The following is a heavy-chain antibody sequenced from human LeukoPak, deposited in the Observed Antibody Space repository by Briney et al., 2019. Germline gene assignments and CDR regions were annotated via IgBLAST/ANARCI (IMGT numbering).Heavy chain of an antibody. CDR1: GFAFSSYS. CDR2: TTSTSSYI. Sequence: GGSLRLSCAASGFAFSSYSMDWVRQAPGKGLEWVSSTTSTSSYIYNADSVKGRFTISRDNAKNSLYLQMNSLRAEDTAVCYCARAGSGWFEYFQHWGQGTLVTVSS. CDR3: ARAGSGWFEYFQH. V-gene: IGHV3-21*01. D-gene: IGHD6-19*01. J-gene: IGHJ1*01.